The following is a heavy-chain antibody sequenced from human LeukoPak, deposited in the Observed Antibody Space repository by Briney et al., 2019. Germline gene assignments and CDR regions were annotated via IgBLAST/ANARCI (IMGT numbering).Heavy chain of an antibody. CDR2: IYYSGST. D-gene: IGHD5-24*01. V-gene: IGHV4-39*07. J-gene: IGHJ4*02. CDR3: ARSEMATIY. CDR1: GGSISSSSYY. Sequence: SETLSLTCTVSGGSISSSSYYWGWIRQPPGKGLEWIGSIYYSGSTYYNPSLKSRVTISVDTSKNQFSLKLSSVTAADTAVYYCARSEMATIYWGQGTLVTVSS.